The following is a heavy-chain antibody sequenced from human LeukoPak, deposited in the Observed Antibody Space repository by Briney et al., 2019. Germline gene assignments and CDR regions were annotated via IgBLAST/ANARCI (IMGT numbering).Heavy chain of an antibody. CDR3: AAENGGRVVGDDPFDI. D-gene: IGHD3-22*01. CDR2: IYSGGST. Sequence: GGSLRLSCAASGFTVSSNYMSWVRQAPGKGLEWVSVIYSGGSTYYADSVKGRFTISRDNSKNTLYLQMNSLRAEDTAVYYCAAENGGRVVGDDPFDIWGQGTMVTVSA. J-gene: IGHJ3*02. V-gene: IGHV3-53*01. CDR1: GFTVSSNY.